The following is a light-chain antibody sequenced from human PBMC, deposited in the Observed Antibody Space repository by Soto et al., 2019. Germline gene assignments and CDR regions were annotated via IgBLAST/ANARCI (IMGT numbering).Light chain of an antibody. J-gene: IGKJ4*01. CDR3: QPYGSSPS. CDR2: GAS. Sequence: EIVLTQSPGTLSLSPGERATLSCRASQSVSSSYLAWYQQKPGQAPRLLIYGASSRATGIPDRFSGSGSGTDFTLTISRLEPEYFALYYCQPYGSSPSFGGGTKLQLK. V-gene: IGKV3-20*01. CDR1: QSVSSSY.